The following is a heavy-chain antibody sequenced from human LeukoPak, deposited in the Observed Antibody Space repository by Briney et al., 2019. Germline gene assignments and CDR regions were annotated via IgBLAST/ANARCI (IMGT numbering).Heavy chain of an antibody. D-gene: IGHD6-19*01. CDR3: TTDLGVAGLLDY. CDR1: GFTFSSYA. J-gene: IGHJ4*02. CDR2: ISYDGSNK. V-gene: IGHV3-30*04. Sequence: GGSLRLSCAASGFTFSSYAMHWVRQAPGKGLEWVAVISYDGSNKYYADSVKGRFTISRDNSKNTLYLQMNSLRAEDTAVYYCTTDLGVAGLLDYWGQGTLVTVSS.